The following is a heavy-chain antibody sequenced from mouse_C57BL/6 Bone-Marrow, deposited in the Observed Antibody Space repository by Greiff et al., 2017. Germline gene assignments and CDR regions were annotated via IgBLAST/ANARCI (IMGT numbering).Heavy chain of an antibody. Sequence: ESGPGLVAPSQSLSITCTVSGFSLTSYAISWVRQPPGKGLEWLGVIWTGGGTNYNSALKSRLSISKDNSNRQVFLKMNSLQPDDTARYSCAREWDYGSSYAMDYWGQGTSVTVSS. CDR3: AREWDYGSSYAMDY. CDR2: IWTGGGT. D-gene: IGHD1-1*01. J-gene: IGHJ4*01. CDR1: GFSLTSYA. V-gene: IGHV2-9-1*01.